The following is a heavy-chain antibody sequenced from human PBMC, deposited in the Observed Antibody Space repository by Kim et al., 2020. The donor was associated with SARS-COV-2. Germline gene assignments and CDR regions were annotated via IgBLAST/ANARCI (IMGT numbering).Heavy chain of an antibody. J-gene: IGHJ4*02. D-gene: IGHD1-26*01. CDR2: ST. Sequence: STYYADSVKGRFTISIDNSKNTLYLQMNGLRAEDTAVYYCAGLEVGALDYWGQGTLVTVSS. V-gene: IGHV3-53*01. CDR3: AGLEVGALDY.